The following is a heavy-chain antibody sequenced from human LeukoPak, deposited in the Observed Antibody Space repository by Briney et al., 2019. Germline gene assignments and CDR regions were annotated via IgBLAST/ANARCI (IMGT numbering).Heavy chain of an antibody. J-gene: IGHJ5*02. CDR1: GGSISSSSYY. V-gene: IGHV4-39*07. CDR2: IYYSGST. D-gene: IGHD3-3*01. Sequence: SETLSLTCTVSGGSISSSSYYWGWIRQPPGKGLEWIGSIYYSGSTYYNPSLKSRVTISVDTSKNQFSLKLSSVTAADTAVYYCARGPRITIFGVVGWFDPWGQGTLVTVSS. CDR3: ARGPRITIFGVVGWFDP.